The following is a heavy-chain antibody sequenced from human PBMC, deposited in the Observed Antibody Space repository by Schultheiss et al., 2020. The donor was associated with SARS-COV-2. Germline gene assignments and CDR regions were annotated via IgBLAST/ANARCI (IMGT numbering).Heavy chain of an antibody. V-gene: IGHV4-4*02. Sequence: SETLSLTCAVSGVSISTTAWWNWVRQSPGRGLEWIGEVYHTGRTNSNSSLKSRVTLSLDKPRNKLSLKLTSVTAADTAIYYCARGYNFGESFFDTWGRGTQVTVSS. CDR1: GVSISTTAW. CDR2: VYHTGRT. J-gene: IGHJ5*02. D-gene: IGHD5-24*01. CDR3: ARGYNFGESFFDT.